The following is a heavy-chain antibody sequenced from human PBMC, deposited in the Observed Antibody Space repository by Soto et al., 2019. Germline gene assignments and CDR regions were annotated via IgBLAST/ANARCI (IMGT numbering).Heavy chain of an antibody. CDR2: ISSSGTTI. CDR1: GFTFSSYE. D-gene: IGHD6-6*01. Sequence: PVGSLRLSCAASGFTFSSYEMNWLRQAPGKGLEWVSYISSSGTTIYYADSVKGRFTISRDNAKNSLYLQMSSLRAEDTAVYYCARAMRLAARLPGYWGQGTLVTVSS. J-gene: IGHJ4*02. CDR3: ARAMRLAARLPGY. V-gene: IGHV3-48*03.